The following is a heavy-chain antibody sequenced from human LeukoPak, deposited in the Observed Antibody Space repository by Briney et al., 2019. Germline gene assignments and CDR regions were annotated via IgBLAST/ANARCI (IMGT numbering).Heavy chain of an antibody. D-gene: IGHD7-27*01. V-gene: IGHV4-59*01. CDR2: IYYSGST. CDR3: ARDGPTGEQAYYYYMDV. J-gene: IGHJ6*03. Sequence: NSSETLSLTCTVSGGSISSYYWSWIRQPPGKGLEWIGYIYYSGSTNYNPSLKSRVTISVDTSKNQFSLKLSSVTAADTAVYYCARDGPTGEQAYYYYMDVWGKGTTVTISS. CDR1: GGSISSYY.